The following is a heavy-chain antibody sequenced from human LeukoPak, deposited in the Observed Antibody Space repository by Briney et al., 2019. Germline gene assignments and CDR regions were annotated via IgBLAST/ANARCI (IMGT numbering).Heavy chain of an antibody. CDR1: GGSFSGYY. CDR2: INHSGST. V-gene: IGHV4-34*01. CDR3: ARGFDRATISGGPYFDY. D-gene: IGHD5-24*01. Sequence: PSETLSLTCAVYGGSFSGYYWSWIRQPPGKGLEWIGEINHSGSTNYDPSLKSRVTISVDTSKNQFSLKLSSVTAADTAVYYCARGFDRATISGGPYFDYWGQGTLVTVSS. J-gene: IGHJ4*02.